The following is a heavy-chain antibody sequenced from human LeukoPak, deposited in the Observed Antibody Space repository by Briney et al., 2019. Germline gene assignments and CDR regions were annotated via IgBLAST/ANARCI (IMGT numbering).Heavy chain of an antibody. D-gene: IGHD6-6*01. Sequence: NPSETLSLTCTVSGGSISSYYWSWIRQPPGKGLEWIGYIYTSGSTNYNPSLKSRVTISVDTSKNQFSLKLSSVTAADTAVYYCARRFSSWGYYMDVWGKGTTVTVSS. CDR2: IYTSGST. CDR1: GGSISSYY. V-gene: IGHV4-4*09. J-gene: IGHJ6*03. CDR3: ARRFSSWGYYMDV.